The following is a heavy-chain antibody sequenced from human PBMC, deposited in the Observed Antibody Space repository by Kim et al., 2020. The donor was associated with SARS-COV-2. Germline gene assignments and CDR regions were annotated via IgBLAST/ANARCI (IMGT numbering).Heavy chain of an antibody. CDR3: ASRFFDISGNYHDY. CDR2: IIPFFDTT. J-gene: IGHJ4*02. Sequence: SVKVSCKASGGTFGTYPISWVRQAPGQGLEWMGGIIPFFDTTNYAPKFQGRVTMTADESTSTTYMELSSLKSGDTAVYFCASRFFDISGNYHDYWGQGT. V-gene: IGHV1-69*13. CDR1: GGTFGTYP. D-gene: IGHD3-22*01.